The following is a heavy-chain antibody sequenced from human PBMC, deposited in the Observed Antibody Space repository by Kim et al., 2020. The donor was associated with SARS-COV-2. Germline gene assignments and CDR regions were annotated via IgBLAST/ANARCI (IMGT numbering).Heavy chain of an antibody. J-gene: IGHJ6*03. Sequence: GGSLRISCAASGFTFSDYYMSWIRQAPGKGLEWVSYISSSGSTIYYADSVKGRFTISRDNAKNSLYLQMNSLRAEDTAVYYCARVGHYYYYYMDVWGKGTTVTVSS. CDR2: ISSSGSTI. CDR3: ARVGHYYYYYMDV. V-gene: IGHV3-11*01. CDR1: GFTFSDYY.